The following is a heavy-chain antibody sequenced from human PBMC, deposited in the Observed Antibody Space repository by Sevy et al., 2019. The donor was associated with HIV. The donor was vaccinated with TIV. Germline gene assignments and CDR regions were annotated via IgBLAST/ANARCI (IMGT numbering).Heavy chain of an antibody. CDR2: IKQDGSEK. Sequence: GGSLRLSCAASGFTFSSYWMSWVRQAPGKGLEWVANIKQDGSEKYYVDSVKGRFTISRDNAKNSLYLQMNSLRAEDTAVYYCARDRDTMVRGVIRDYYYYGMDVWGQGTTVTVSS. V-gene: IGHV3-7*01. CDR3: ARDRDTMVRGVIRDYYYYGMDV. J-gene: IGHJ6*02. D-gene: IGHD3-10*01. CDR1: GFTFSSYW.